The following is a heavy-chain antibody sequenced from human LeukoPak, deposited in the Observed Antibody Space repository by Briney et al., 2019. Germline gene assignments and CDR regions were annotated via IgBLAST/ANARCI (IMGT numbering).Heavy chain of an antibody. V-gene: IGHV3-30*19. CDR2: ISYDGSNK. CDR1: GFTFSSYG. Sequence: PGGSLRLSCVASGFTFSSYGMHWVRQAPGKGLDWVAVISYDGSNKYYADSVKGRFTISRDNSKNTLYLQMNSLRAEDTAVYYCARTPGVVGATRYYFDYWGQGTLVTVSS. CDR3: ARTPGVVGATRYYFDY. D-gene: IGHD1-26*01. J-gene: IGHJ4*02.